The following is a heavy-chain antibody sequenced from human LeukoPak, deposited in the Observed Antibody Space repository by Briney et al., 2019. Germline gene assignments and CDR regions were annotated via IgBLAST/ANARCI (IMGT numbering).Heavy chain of an antibody. D-gene: IGHD5-18*01. CDR1: GGSISSGGYY. CDR2: INHSGST. J-gene: IGHJ4*02. CDR3: ARGHVRTRSYGSIDY. Sequence: SQTLSLTCTVSGGSISSGGYYWSWIRQPPGKGLEWIGEINHSGSTNYNPSLKSRVTISVDTSKNQFSLKLSSVTAADTAVYYCARGHVRTRSYGSIDYWGQGTLVTVSS. V-gene: IGHV4-30-2*01.